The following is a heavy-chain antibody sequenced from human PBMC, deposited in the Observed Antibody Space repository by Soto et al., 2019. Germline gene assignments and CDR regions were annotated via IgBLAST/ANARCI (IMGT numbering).Heavy chain of an antibody. J-gene: IGHJ4*02. V-gene: IGHV1-18*01. D-gene: IGHD2-21*02. CDR2: ISAYNGNT. CDR3: ARVVVTAISSTEFDY. Sequence: GASVKVSCKASGYTFTSYGISWVRQAPGQGLEWMGWISAYNGNTNYAQKLQGRVTMTTDTSTSTAYMELRSLRSDDTAVYYCARVVVTAISSTEFDYWGQGTLVTVSS. CDR1: GYTFTSYG.